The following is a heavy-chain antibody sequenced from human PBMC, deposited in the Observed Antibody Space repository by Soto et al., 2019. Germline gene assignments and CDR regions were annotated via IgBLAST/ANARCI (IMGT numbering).Heavy chain of an antibody. D-gene: IGHD3-10*01. V-gene: IGHV3-30*18. J-gene: IGHJ4*02. CDR3: TKDKGGMVHDY. Sequence: QVQLAESGGGVVQPGRSLRLSCAASGFTFSSYTMHWVRQAPGKGLEWVAVISYDGSKKYYADSVKGRFTISRDSSKNSLYLQMNSLRAEDTAVYYCTKDKGGMVHDYWGQGTLVTVSS. CDR1: GFTFSSYT. CDR2: ISYDGSKK.